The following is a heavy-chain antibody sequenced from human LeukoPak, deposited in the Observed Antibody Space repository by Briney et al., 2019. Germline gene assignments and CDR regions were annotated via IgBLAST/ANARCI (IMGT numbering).Heavy chain of an antibody. J-gene: IGHJ3*02. Sequence: SETLSLTCTVSGGSISSGGYYWSWIRQHPGKGLEWIGYIYYSGSTYYNPSLKSRVTISVDTSKNQFSLKLSSVTAADTAVYYCARDSSSWYIGAFDIWGQGTMVTVFS. CDR1: GGSISSGGYY. D-gene: IGHD6-13*01. CDR2: IYYSGST. V-gene: IGHV4-31*03. CDR3: ARDSSSWYIGAFDI.